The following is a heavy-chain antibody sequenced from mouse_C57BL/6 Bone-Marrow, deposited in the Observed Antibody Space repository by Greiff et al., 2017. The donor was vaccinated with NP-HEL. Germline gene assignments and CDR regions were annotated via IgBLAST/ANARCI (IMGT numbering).Heavy chain of an antibody. CDR3: ARGAYGSSYDWDY. CDR1: GYAFTNYL. Sequence: QVQLQQSGAELVRPGTSVKVSCKASGYAFTNYLIEWVKQRPGQGLEWIGVINPGSGGTNYNEKFKGKATLTADKSSSTAYMQLSSLTSEDSAVYFGARGAYGSSYDWDYWGQGTTLTVSS. CDR2: INPGSGGT. V-gene: IGHV1-54*01. J-gene: IGHJ2*01. D-gene: IGHD1-1*01.